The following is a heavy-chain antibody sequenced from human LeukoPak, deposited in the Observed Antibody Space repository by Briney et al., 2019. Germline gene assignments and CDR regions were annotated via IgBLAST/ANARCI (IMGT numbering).Heavy chain of an antibody. CDR3: ADTYGN. V-gene: IGHV4-4*09. CDR2: IFNSGTT. D-gene: IGHD2/OR15-2a*01. Sequence: SETLSLTCTVSGGSITSYHWSWIRQPPGQGLEWIGYIFNSGTTYYIPSLRSRVIISLDTSKNQFSLKMSSVTAADTAVYFCADTYGNWGQGTLVTVSS. CDR1: GGSITSYH. J-gene: IGHJ4*02.